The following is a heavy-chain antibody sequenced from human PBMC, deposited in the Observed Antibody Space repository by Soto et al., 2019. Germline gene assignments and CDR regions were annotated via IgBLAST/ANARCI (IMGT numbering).Heavy chain of an antibody. CDR2: INQSGST. CDR3: ASGRYSDSSGFNTAFAI. Sequence: VDAGSCVDYGGSRIHLQPGKGLEWIGQINQSGSTYYSPSLESRVTVSVDTSNNQFSLKLHTVTAADTAVDYCASGRYSDSSGFNTAFAIWRQRTMVPVSS. D-gene: IGHD3-22*01. CDR1: AGSCVDYG. J-gene: IGHJ3*02. V-gene: IGHV4-34*01.